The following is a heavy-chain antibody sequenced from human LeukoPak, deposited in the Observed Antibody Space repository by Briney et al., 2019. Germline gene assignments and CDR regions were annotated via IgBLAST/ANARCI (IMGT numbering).Heavy chain of an antibody. J-gene: IGHJ4*02. CDR2: IYYSGNT. CDR1: GVSISSSNSY. CDR3: ARAPGYGAAYYFDY. D-gene: IGHD1-1*01. V-gene: IGHV4-39*01. Sequence: SETLSLTCTVSGVSISSSNSYWGWIRQPPGKGLEWIGSIYYSGNTYYNASLKSQVSISIDTSKNQFSLRLTSVTAADTAVYYCARAPGYGAAYYFDYWGQGTLVTVSS.